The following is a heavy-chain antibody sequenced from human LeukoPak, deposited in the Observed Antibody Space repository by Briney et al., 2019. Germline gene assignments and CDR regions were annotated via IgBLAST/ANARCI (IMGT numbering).Heavy chain of an antibody. CDR2: IKEDGSDK. CDR3: ARERDSSGYYGDY. V-gene: IGHV3-7*01. CDR1: GFTFSSYW. Sequence: GGSLRLSCVASGFTFSSYWMGWVRQAPGKGLEWVANIKEDGSDKYYVDSVKSRFTISRDNTKNSLYLQLNSLRAEDTAVYYCARERDSSGYYGDYWGQGTLVTVSS. J-gene: IGHJ4*02. D-gene: IGHD3-22*01.